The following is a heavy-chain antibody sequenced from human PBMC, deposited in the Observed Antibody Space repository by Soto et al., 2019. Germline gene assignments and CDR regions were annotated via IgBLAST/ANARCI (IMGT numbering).Heavy chain of an antibody. J-gene: IGHJ6*02. CDR2: IVPLFRTT. CDR3: ARGGYSSTWSNLLDRSGLDV. Sequence: QVQLVQAGAEAKKPGSSVKFSCKTSGGTFSSYAISWVRQAPGQGLEWMGGIVPLFRTTNYAQKFQGRVTITADTSTYTLYMELSGLRSGDTAVYYCARGGYSSTWSNLLDRSGLDVWGQGTTVTVSS. D-gene: IGHD6-13*01. V-gene: IGHV1-69*06. CDR1: GGTFSSYA.